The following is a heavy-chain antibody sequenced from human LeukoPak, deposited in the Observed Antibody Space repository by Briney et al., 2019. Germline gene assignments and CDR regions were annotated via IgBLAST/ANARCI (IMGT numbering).Heavy chain of an antibody. D-gene: IGHD3-22*01. J-gene: IGHJ4*02. CDR1: GGTFSSYA. CDR2: IIPILGIA. CDR3: ARVGEHYYDSSGYMLT. Sequence: ASVKVSCKASGGTFSSYAISWVRQAPGQGLEWMGRIIPILGIANYAQKFQGRVTITADKSTSTAYMGLSSLRSEDTAVYYCARVGEHYYDSSGYMLTWGQGTLVTGSS. V-gene: IGHV1-69*04.